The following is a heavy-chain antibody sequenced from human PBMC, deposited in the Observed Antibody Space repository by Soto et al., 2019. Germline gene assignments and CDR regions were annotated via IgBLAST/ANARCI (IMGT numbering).Heavy chain of an antibody. J-gene: IGHJ5*02. CDR1: GVSFSSYW. D-gene: IGHD4-4*01. V-gene: IGHV3-7*03. Sequence: PGGSLRLSCAASGVSFSSYWMSWVRQAPGKGPEWVANIKEDGGEQHYVDSVKGRFTISRDNTENSLFLQMHNLRAEASAIYSCAITTSTVSYWFDPWGPGTQVTVSS. CDR3: AITTSTVSYWFDP. CDR2: IKEDGGEQ.